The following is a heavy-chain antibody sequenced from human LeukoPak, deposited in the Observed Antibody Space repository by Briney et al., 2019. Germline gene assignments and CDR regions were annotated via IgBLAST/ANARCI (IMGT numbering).Heavy chain of an antibody. CDR2: IYYSGST. CDR3: ARQWQWLVEDAFDI. V-gene: IGHV4-39*01. CDR1: GGSISSSSYY. J-gene: IGHJ3*02. D-gene: IGHD6-19*01. Sequence: SETLSLTCTVSGGSISSSSYYWGWIRQPPGKGLEWIGCIYYSGSTYYNPSLKSRVTISVDTSKNQFSLKLSSVTAADTAVYYCARQWQWLVEDAFDIWGQGTMVTVSS.